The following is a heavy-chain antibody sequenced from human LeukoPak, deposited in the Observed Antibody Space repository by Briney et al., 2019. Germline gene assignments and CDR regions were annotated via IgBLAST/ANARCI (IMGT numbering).Heavy chain of an antibody. V-gene: IGHV3-9*01. CDR2: ISWNSGSI. J-gene: IGHJ6*04. Sequence: GGSLRVSCAASGFTFGDYAMHWVRQARGKGLEWVSGISWNSGSIGYADSVKGRFTISRDNAKNSLYLQMNSLRAEDTALYYCAKDTTIGYSSSCMDVWGKGTTVTVSS. CDR1: GFTFGDYA. CDR3: AKDTTIGYSSSCMDV. D-gene: IGHD6-13*01.